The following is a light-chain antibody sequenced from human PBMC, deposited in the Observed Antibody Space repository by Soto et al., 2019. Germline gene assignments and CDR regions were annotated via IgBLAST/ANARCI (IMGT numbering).Light chain of an antibody. V-gene: IGKV2-24*01. CDR1: QSIVYSDGSTY. CDR2: QVS. J-gene: IGKJ1*01. Sequence: DIVLTQTPLSSPVTLGQPASISCRSSQSIVYSDGSTYLSWLQQSTGQPPRLLIYQVSNRFSGVPDRFSGSGAGKDFTPKISRVEAEDVGVYYYVQFSQFPRTFGQGTKVEIK. CDR3: VQFSQFPRT.